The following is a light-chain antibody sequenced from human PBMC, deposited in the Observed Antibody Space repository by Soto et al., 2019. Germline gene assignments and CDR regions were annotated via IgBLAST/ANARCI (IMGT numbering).Light chain of an antibody. Sequence: DIQMTQSPSSLSASVGDRVTITCRASQSISSYLNWFQQKPGKAPKVLIYGASSLQSGVPSRFSGSGSGTDFTLTISSLQPEDFATYYCQQSYSIPPFTFGPGTKVYIK. V-gene: IGKV1-39*01. CDR1: QSISSY. J-gene: IGKJ3*01. CDR3: QQSYSIPPFT. CDR2: GAS.